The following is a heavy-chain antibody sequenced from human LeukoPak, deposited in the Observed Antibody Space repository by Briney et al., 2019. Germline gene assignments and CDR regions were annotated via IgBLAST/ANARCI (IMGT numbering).Heavy chain of an antibody. V-gene: IGHV4-34*01. J-gene: IGHJ3*02. CDR1: GGSFSGYY. D-gene: IGHD3-22*01. CDR3: ARANYYDSSGYSRGAFDI. Sequence: SETLSLTCAVYGGSFSGYYWSWIRQPPGKGLEWIGETNHSGSTNYNPSLKSRVTISVDTSKNQFSLKSNSVTAADTAMYYCARANYYDSSGYSRGAFDIWGQGTMVTVSS. CDR2: TNHSGST.